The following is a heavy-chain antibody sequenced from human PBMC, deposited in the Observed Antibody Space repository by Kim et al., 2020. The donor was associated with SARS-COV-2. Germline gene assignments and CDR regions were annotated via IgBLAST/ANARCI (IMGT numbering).Heavy chain of an antibody. V-gene: IGHV4-59*08. J-gene: IGHJ5*02. D-gene: IGHD1-26*01. CDR1: GGSISSYY. CDR2: IYYSGST. CDR3: ARGPVGSGSYRWFDP. Sequence: SETLSLTCTVSGGSISSYYWSWIRQPPGKGLEWIGYIYYSGSTNYNPSLKSRVTISVDTSKNQFSLKLSSVTAADTAVYYCARGPVGSGSYRWFDPWGQGTLVTVSS.